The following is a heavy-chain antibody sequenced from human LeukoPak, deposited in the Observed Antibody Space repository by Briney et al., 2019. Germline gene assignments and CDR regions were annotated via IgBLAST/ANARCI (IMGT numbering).Heavy chain of an antibody. J-gene: IGHJ4*02. Sequence: PGGSLRLSCAASGFTFNNYAMRWVHQAPGKGLEWISSISGSGGSTFYADSVKGRFTISRDNSKNTLYLQMNSLRAEDTAVYYCARDFSYSGSYVFDYWGQGTLVTVSS. CDR1: GFTFNNYA. V-gene: IGHV3-23*01. CDR2: ISGSGGST. CDR3: ARDFSYSGSYVFDY. D-gene: IGHD1-26*01.